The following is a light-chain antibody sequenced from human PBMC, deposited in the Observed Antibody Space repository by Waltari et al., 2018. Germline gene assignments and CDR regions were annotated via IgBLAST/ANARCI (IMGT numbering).Light chain of an antibody. CDR3: QQSYSTPRT. CDR2: AAS. CDR1: QSISSY. Sequence: DIQMTQSPSSLSASVGDRVSLTCRAGQSISSYLNWYQQKPGKAPKLVIFAASSLQSGVPSRFSGSGSGTDFTLTISSLQPEDFATYYCQQSYSTPRTFGQGTKVEIK. V-gene: IGKV1-39*01. J-gene: IGKJ1*01.